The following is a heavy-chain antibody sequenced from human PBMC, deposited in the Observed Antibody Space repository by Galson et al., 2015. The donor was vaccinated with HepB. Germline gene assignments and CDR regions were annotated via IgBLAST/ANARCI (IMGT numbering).Heavy chain of an antibody. CDR1: GGTFSSYV. CDR2: IIPIFGTA. J-gene: IGHJ4*02. Sequence: SVKVSCKASGGTFSSYVISWVRQAPGLGLKWMGGIIPIFGTANYAQKFQGRVTITADESTSTAYMELNSLRSEDTAVYYCAKQYLIRDLPAFDYWGQGTQVTVSS. V-gene: IGHV1-69*13. CDR3: AKQYLIRDLPAFDY. D-gene: IGHD1/OR15-1a*01.